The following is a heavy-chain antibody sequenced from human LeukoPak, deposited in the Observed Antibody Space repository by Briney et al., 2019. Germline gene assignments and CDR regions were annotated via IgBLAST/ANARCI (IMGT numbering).Heavy chain of an antibody. D-gene: IGHD2-21*01. Sequence: GGTLRLSCAASGFTFSSYGMSCVRQAPGKGLEWVSAISGSGGSTYYADSVKGRFTISRDNSKNTLYLQMNSLRAEDTAVYYCAKNPEFIRLIFDYWGQGTLVTVSS. CDR3: AKNPEFIRLIFDY. CDR2: ISGSGGST. V-gene: IGHV3-23*01. J-gene: IGHJ4*02. CDR1: GFTFSSYG.